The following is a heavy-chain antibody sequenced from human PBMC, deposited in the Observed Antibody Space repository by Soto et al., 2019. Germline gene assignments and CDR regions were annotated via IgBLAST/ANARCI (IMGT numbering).Heavy chain of an antibody. D-gene: IGHD6-13*01. Sequence: ASVKVSCKASGYTFTSYAMHWVRQAPGQRLEWMGWINAGNGNTKYSQKFQGRVTITRDTSASTAYMELRSLRSDDTAVYYCAREGIAAAGTGWFDPWGQGTLVTVSS. CDR3: AREGIAAAGTGWFDP. CDR1: GYTFTSYA. CDR2: INAGNGNT. V-gene: IGHV1-3*01. J-gene: IGHJ5*02.